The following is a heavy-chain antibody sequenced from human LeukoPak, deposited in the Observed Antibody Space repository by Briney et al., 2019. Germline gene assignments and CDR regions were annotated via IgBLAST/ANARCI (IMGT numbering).Heavy chain of an antibody. Sequence: GGSLTLSCAASGFTFSSYWMHWVRHVPGKGLLWVSRINTDGSSTISADSVRGRFSISRDNAKNPVLLKVNSLSAEATALYYCARSGVLATTSQDAFDVWGQGTMVTVSS. J-gene: IGHJ3*01. CDR1: GFTFSSYW. CDR2: INTDGSST. CDR3: ARSGVLATTSQDAFDV. D-gene: IGHD1-26*01. V-gene: IGHV3-74*01.